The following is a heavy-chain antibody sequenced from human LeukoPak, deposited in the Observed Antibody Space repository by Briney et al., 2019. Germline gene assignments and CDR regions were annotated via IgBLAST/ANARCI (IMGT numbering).Heavy chain of an antibody. CDR1: GFTFSSYD. V-gene: IGHV3-13*01. Sequence: GGSLRLSCAASGFTFSSYDMHWVRQATGKGLEWVSAIGTAGDTYYPGSAKGRFTISRENAKNSLYLQMNSLRAGDTAVYYCARALNSSSWYWPGSYYYGMDVWGQGTTVTVSS. CDR2: IGTAGDT. J-gene: IGHJ6*02. D-gene: IGHD6-13*01. CDR3: ARALNSSSWYWPGSYYYGMDV.